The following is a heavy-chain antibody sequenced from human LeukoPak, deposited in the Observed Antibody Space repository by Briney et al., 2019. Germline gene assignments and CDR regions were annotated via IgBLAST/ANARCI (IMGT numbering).Heavy chain of an antibody. D-gene: IGHD3-10*01. CDR3: ASDRTYYYGSGDY. Sequence: GGSLRLSCAASGFTFSSYGMHWVRQAPGKGLDWVANINQDGSEKYFVDSVRGRFTFSRDNANNSLFLHMNSLRTEDTAVYYCASDRTYYYGSGDYWGQGTLVTVSS. CDR1: GFTFSSYG. J-gene: IGHJ4*02. CDR2: INQDGSEK. V-gene: IGHV3-7*01.